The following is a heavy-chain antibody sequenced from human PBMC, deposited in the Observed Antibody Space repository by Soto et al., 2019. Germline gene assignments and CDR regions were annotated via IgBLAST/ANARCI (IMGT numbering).Heavy chain of an antibody. CDR3: ARGGGLGGYYDSSGYYGKADAS. V-gene: IGHV3-30-3*01. Sequence: QVQLVESGGGVVQPGRSLRLSCAASGFTFSSYAMHWVRQAPGKGLEWVAVISYDGSNKYYADSVKGRFSISRDNSKNAVYLQMNSLRAEDTAVYYCARGGGLGGYYDSSGYYGKADASWGQGSLVTVAS. J-gene: IGHJ5*02. CDR1: GFTFSSYA. D-gene: IGHD3-22*01. CDR2: ISYDGSNK.